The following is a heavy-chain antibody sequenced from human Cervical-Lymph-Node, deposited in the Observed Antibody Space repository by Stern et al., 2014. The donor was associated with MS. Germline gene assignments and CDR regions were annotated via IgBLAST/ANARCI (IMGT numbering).Heavy chain of an antibody. J-gene: IGHJ4*02. CDR2: ISSKSEFL. D-gene: IGHD3-16*01. CDR1: EFDFSEYN. V-gene: IGHV3-21*06. Sequence: VQLVESGGGLVKPGGSLRVSCAASEFDFSEYNMNWVRQAPGKGLEWVSSISSKSEFLFYADSVKGRFTISRDNAKNSLYLEMTNLRVEDTAVYYCATPGGEWPFESWGQGTLVTVSS. CDR3: ATPGGEWPFES.